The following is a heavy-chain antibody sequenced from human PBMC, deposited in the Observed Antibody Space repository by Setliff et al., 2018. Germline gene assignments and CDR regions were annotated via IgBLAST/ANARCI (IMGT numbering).Heavy chain of an antibody. J-gene: IGHJ4*02. V-gene: IGHV1-69*10. Sequence: SVKVSCKASGGTFSGYATSWVRQAPGQGLEWMGGIIPILGIANYAQKFQGRVTITADESTSTAYMELSSLRSEDTAVYYCARGIEPLLPVPDYWGQGTLVTVSS. CDR3: ARGIEPLLPVPDY. CDR2: IIPILGIA. D-gene: IGHD3-10*01. CDR1: GGTFSGYA.